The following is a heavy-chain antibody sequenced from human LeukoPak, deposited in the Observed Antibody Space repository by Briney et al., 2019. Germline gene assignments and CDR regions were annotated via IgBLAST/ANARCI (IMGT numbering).Heavy chain of an antibody. Sequence: GGSLRLSCAASGFTFSSNGMHWVRQAPGKGLEWVAVISYDGSNKHYADSVKGRFTISRDNAKTSLYLQMNSLRAEDTAVYYCARDLSGVTGYTYGRGIDYWGQGTLVTVSS. CDR2: ISYDGSNK. CDR1: GFTFSSNG. J-gene: IGHJ4*02. D-gene: IGHD5-18*01. V-gene: IGHV3-30*03. CDR3: ARDLSGVTGYTYGRGIDY.